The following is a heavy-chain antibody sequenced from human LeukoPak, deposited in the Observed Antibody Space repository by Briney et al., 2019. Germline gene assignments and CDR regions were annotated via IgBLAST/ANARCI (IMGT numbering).Heavy chain of an antibody. J-gene: IGHJ4*02. CDR3: ARDFHGDHDY. D-gene: IGHD4-17*01. Sequence: GGSLRLSCAASGFTLSGYWIHWVRQAPGKGLVWVARINPDGRITSYADSVKGRITISRPHAQNTLYLQIPSPRAEDTAVYYCARDFHGDHDYWGQGTLVTVSS. V-gene: IGHV3-74*01. CDR2: INPDGRIT. CDR1: GFTLSGYW.